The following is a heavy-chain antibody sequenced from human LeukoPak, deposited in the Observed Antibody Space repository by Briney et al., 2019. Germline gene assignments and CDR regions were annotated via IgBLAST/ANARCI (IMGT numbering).Heavy chain of an antibody. D-gene: IGHD2-2*01. Sequence: PGGSLRLSCAASGFTFSSYAMSWVRQAPGKGLEWVSAISGSGGNTYYADSVKGRFTISRDNSKNTLYLQMNSLRAEDTAVYYCAKDLRHCSSTSCYPTVSDYWGQGTLVTVSS. CDR2: ISGSGGNT. CDR1: GFTFSSYA. V-gene: IGHV3-23*01. J-gene: IGHJ4*02. CDR3: AKDLRHCSSTSCYPTVSDY.